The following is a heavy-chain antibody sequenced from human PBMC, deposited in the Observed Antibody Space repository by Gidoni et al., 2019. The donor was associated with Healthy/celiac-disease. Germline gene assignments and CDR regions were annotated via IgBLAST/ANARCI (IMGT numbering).Heavy chain of an antibody. CDR3: TRPTDDY. CDR2: IRSKANSYAT. J-gene: IGHJ4*02. V-gene: IGHV3-73*02. Sequence: EVQLVESGGGLVQPGGSLKLSWAASGFTFSGSAMHWVLQASGKGLEWVGRIRSKANSYATAYAASVKGRFTISRDDSKNTAYLQMNSLKTEDTAVYYCTRPTDDYWGQGTLVTVSS. CDR1: GFTFSGSA.